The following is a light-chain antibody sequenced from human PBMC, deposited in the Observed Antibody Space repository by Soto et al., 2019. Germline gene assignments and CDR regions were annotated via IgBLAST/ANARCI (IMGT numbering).Light chain of an antibody. CDR1: QCISSY. V-gene: IGKV1-9*01. J-gene: IGKJ1*01. Sequence: IRMTQSPSSLSASVGDRVTLTCRASQCISSYLAWYQQKPGKAPKLLIYAASTLQSGVPSRFSGSGSGTDFALAISSLQSEDFATYYCQQHNTYPQTFGQGTKVDI. CDR2: AAS. CDR3: QQHNTYPQT.